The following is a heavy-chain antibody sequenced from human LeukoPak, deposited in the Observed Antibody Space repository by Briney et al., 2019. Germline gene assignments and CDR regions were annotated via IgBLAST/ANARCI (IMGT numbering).Heavy chain of an antibody. V-gene: IGHV4-59*01. Sequence: PSETLSRTCSGSGCSISSYYWSWIRQPPGQGLKWFGYIYYGGSINYNPTLKSRVIISVDKSKNQFSLKLTSVTAADTAVYYCARLQLRHCSRTSCANEFDYWGQGTLVTVSS. CDR2: IYYGGSI. CDR3: ARLQLRHCSRTSCANEFDY. J-gene: IGHJ4*02. D-gene: IGHD2-2*01. CDR1: GCSISSYY.